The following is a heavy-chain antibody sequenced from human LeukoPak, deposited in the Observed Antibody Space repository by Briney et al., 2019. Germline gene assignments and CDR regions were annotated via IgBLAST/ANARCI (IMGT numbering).Heavy chain of an antibody. Sequence: PGGSPRLSCAAAGFNFSSYWMTWVRQAPGKGLEWVANIKQDGTEKYYVDSVKGRFTISRDNAKNSLYLQMNSLRAEDTAVYYCARSRGGLHDVFDIWGQGTMVTVSS. D-gene: IGHD2-15*01. CDR3: ARSRGGLHDVFDI. CDR2: IKQDGTEK. CDR1: GFNFSSYW. J-gene: IGHJ3*02. V-gene: IGHV3-7*02.